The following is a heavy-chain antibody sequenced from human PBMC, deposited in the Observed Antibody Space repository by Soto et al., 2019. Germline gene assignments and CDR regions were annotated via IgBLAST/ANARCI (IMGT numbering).Heavy chain of an antibody. Sequence: QVQLVQSGAEVKKPGSSVKVSCKASGGTFNTFAISWVRQAPGQGFVWLGGIIPVFRTPDYAQKFQGRVTMIADESASTAYMELSSLRSEDTAVYYCARDKERQRLGGNYYYAMDIWGQGTTVTVSS. V-gene: IGHV1-69*12. D-gene: IGHD5-12*01. CDR2: IIPVFRTP. CDR3: ARDKERQRLGGNYYYAMDI. J-gene: IGHJ6*02. CDR1: GGTFNTFA.